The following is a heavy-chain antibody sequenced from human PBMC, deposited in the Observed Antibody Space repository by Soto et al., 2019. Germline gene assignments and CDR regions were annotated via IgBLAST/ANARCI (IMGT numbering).Heavy chain of an antibody. D-gene: IGHD3-10*01. Sequence: EVQLVESGGGLVQPGGSLRLSCAASGFTFSSYWMHWVRQAPGKGLVWFSRINSDGSSTSYADSVKGRFTISRDNAKNTLYMQMNSLRAKYTAVYYCARVFYYGSGSYYNALTVGAFDIWGQGTMVTVSS. CDR2: INSDGSST. CDR3: ARVFYYGSGSYYNALTVGAFDI. J-gene: IGHJ3*02. CDR1: GFTFSSYW. V-gene: IGHV3-74*01.